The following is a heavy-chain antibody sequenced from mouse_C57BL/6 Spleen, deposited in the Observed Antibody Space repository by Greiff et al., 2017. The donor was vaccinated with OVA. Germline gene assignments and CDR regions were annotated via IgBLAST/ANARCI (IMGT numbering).Heavy chain of an antibody. Sequence: QLQESGPELVKPGASVKISCKASGYSFTDYNMNWVKQSNGKSLEWIGVINPNYGTSSYNQKFKGKATLTVDKSSRTASMQLHSLTSDDSAVYYSARGICEYYGGQGTSVTVSS. CDR1: GYSFTDYN. J-gene: IGHJ4*01. V-gene: IGHV1-39*01. CDR3: ARGICEYY. CDR2: INPNYGTS.